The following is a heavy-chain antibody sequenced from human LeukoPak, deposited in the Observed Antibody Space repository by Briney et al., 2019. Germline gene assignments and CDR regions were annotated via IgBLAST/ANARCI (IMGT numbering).Heavy chain of an antibody. CDR2: ISYDGSNK. J-gene: IGHJ4*02. Sequence: GGSLRLSCAAPGFTFSSYGMHWVRQAPGKGLEWVAVISYDGSNKYYADSVKGRFAISRDNSKNTLYLQMNSLRAEDTAVYYCARVRARNCSGGSCYFQYYFDYWGQGTLVTVSS. CDR3: ARVRARNCSGGSCYFQYYFDY. V-gene: IGHV3-30*03. D-gene: IGHD2-15*01. CDR1: GFTFSSYG.